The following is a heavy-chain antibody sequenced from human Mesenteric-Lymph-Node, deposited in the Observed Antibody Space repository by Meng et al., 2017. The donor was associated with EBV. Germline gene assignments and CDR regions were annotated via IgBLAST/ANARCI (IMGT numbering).Heavy chain of an antibody. CDR1: GGSVSSCSYY. CDR3: ARVDLSSGGSCLDP. Sequence: QGRRQVPGPALVKPSETLSLTCTVSGGSVSSCSYYWSWIRQPPGKGLEYIGYIYYSGSTNYNPSLKSRVTISMDTSKNQVSLKLSSVSAADTAVYYCARVDLSSGGSCLDPWGPGTLVTVSS. D-gene: IGHD2-15*01. CDR2: IYYSGST. J-gene: IGHJ5*02. V-gene: IGHV4-61*01.